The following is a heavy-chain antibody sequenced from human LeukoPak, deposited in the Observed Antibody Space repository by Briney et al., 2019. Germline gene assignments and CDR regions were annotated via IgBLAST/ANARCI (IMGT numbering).Heavy chain of an antibody. J-gene: IGHJ4*02. CDR3: ATSADSSGND. V-gene: IGHV3-7*03. Sequence: GVSLRRSCAASGFTFSNYWMSWVRQAPGKGLEWVANIKGDGSYKYYVDSVKGRFTISRDNAKSSVYLQMNTLRAEDTAVYYCATSADSSGNDWGQGTLVTVSP. D-gene: IGHD3-22*01. CDR2: IKGDGSYK. CDR1: GFTFSNYW.